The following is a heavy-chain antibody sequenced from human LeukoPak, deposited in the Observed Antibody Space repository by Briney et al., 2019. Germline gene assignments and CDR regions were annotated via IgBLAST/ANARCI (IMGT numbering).Heavy chain of an antibody. D-gene: IGHD1-26*01. CDR3: ARGPPYSGSYYIDY. J-gene: IGHJ4*02. CDR2: IWYDGSNK. V-gene: IGHV3-33*01. Sequence: GGSLRLSCAAPGFTFSSYGMHWVRQAPGKGLEWVAVIWYDGSNKYYADSVKGRFTISRDNSKNTLYLQMNSLRAEDTAVYYCARGPPYSGSYYIDYWGQGTLVTVSS. CDR1: GFTFSSYG.